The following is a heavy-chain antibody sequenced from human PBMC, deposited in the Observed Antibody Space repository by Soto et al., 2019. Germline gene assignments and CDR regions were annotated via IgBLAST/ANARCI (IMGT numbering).Heavy chain of an antibody. CDR3: AKRSGIVTA. D-gene: IGHD1-26*01. CDR2: ISGSGGST. CDR1: GFTLSTYA. J-gene: IGHJ5*02. V-gene: IGHV3-23*01. Sequence: LRLSCAASGFTLSTYAMSWVRQAPGKGLEWVSTISGSGGSTYYADSVKGRFTISRDISKNTLYLQMNSLRAEDTAVYYCAKRSGIVTAWGQGTLVTVSS.